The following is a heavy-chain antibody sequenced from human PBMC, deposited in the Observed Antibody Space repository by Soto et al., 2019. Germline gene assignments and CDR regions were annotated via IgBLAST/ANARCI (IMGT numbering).Heavy chain of an antibody. CDR2: IDPSDSYT. Sequence: GESLKISCKGSGYSFTSYWISWVRQMPGKGLEWMGRIDPSDSYTNYSPSFQGHVTISADKSISTAYLQWSSLNASDTAMYYCARTSMQSRGYSYGHGGMDVWGQGTTVTVSS. V-gene: IGHV5-10-1*01. D-gene: IGHD5-18*01. J-gene: IGHJ6*02. CDR1: GYSFTSYW. CDR3: ARTSMQSRGYSYGHGGMDV.